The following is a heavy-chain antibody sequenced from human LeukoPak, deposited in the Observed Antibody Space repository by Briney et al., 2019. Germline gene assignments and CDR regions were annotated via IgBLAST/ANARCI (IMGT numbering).Heavy chain of an antibody. V-gene: IGHV3-23*01. CDR1: GFTFSTYA. CDR2: VSGTAGST. CDR3: ANGIPTSDGYCSGGSCRSKSFDI. D-gene: IGHD2-15*01. Sequence: QPGGSLRLSCAASGFTFSTYAMTWVRQAPGKGLEWVSAVSGTAGSTYYADSVKGRFTISRDNSENTLYLQMNSLRAEDTAVYYCANGIPTSDGYCSGGSCRSKSFDIWGQGTMVTVSS. J-gene: IGHJ3*02.